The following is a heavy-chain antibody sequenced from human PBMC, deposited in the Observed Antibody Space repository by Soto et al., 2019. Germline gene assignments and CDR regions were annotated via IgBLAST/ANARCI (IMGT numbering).Heavy chain of an antibody. Sequence: GGSLRLSCAASGFTFSSYSMNWVRQAPGKGLEWVSYISSSSSTIYYADSAKGRFTISRDNAKNSLYLQMNSLRDEDTAVYYCARDNYDFWSGYSYYYYYGMDVWGQGTTVTVSS. CDR1: GFTFSSYS. CDR3: ARDNYDFWSGYSYYYYYGMDV. V-gene: IGHV3-48*02. J-gene: IGHJ6*02. D-gene: IGHD3-3*01. CDR2: ISSSSSTI.